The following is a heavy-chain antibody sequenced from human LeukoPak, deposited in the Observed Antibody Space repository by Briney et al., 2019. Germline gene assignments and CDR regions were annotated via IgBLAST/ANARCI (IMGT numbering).Heavy chain of an antibody. J-gene: IGHJ4*02. D-gene: IGHD6-19*01. Sequence: PGGSLRLSCAASEFTFSSYAMSWVRQAPGKGLEWVSAISGSGGSTYYADSVKGRFTISRDNSKNTLYLQMNSLRAEDTAVYYCAKSYSSGWYYYFDYWGQGTLVTVSS. CDR3: AKSYSSGWYYYFDY. CDR2: ISGSGGST. CDR1: EFTFSSYA. V-gene: IGHV3-23*01.